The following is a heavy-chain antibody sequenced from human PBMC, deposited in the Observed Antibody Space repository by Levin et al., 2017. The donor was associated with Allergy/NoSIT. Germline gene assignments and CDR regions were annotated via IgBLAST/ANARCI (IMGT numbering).Heavy chain of an antibody. CDR2: ISAGGGAT. Sequence: GESLKISCTAPKFTFSRYAMAWVRQTPGKGLECVSTISAGGGATYYADSVQGRFAISRDNSRNTLYLQMNSLRAEDTAVYYCAKDPNGDYVGTFDIWGQGTKVTVSS. CDR3: AKDPNGDYVGTFDI. J-gene: IGHJ3*02. D-gene: IGHD4-17*01. V-gene: IGHV3-23*01. CDR1: KFTFSRYA.